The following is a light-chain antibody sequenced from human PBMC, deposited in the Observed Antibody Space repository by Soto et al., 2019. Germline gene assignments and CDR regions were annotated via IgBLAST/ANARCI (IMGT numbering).Light chain of an antibody. V-gene: IGLV2-14*01. J-gene: IGLJ1*01. CDR1: SSDVGGYNY. CDR2: GVS. CDR3: SSYTSSRTLYV. Sequence: QSVLTQPASVSGSPGQSITISCTGTSSDVGGYNYVSWYQQHPGKAPKLMIYGVSNRPSGVSNRFSGSKSGNTASLTISGIQAEDEADYYCSSYTSSRTLYVFGTGTKVTVL.